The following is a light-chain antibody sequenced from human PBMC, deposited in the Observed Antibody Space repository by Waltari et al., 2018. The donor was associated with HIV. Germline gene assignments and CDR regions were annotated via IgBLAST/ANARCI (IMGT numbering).Light chain of an antibody. CDR1: TSDLCVYTS. CDR3: SLYGGSNILF. J-gene: IGLJ2*01. CDR2: EVS. Sequence: QSALTQPPSASGSPGQSVTISCTGATSDLCVYTSVSWYQQRPGKAPKVIISEVSKRSSGVPNRFSGSTSGNTASLTVSGLQADDEAEYFCSLYGGSNILFFGGGTKLTVL. V-gene: IGLV2-8*01.